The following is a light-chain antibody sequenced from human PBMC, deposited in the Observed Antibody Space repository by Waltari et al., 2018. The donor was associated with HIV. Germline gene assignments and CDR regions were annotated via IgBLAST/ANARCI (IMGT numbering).Light chain of an antibody. CDR3: CSYAGSITYV. J-gene: IGLJ1*01. Sequence: QSALTQPASVPGPPGQSITISCTGTSSDVGSYNLVPWYHQPPGKAPKLMVYEVSRRPSGVPDLFSCSRSGNTASLTISGLQAGDASDYYCCSYAGSITYVFGTGSKVTVL. CDR2: EVS. V-gene: IGLV2-23*02. CDR1: SSDVGSYNL.